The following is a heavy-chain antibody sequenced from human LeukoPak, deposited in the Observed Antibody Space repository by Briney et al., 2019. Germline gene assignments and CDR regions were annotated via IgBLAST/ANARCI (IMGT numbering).Heavy chain of an antibody. D-gene: IGHD1-26*01. J-gene: IGHJ5*02. Sequence: SETLSLTCTVSGGSISSSSYYWSWIRQPPGKGLEWIGYIYYSGSTNYNPSLKSRVTISVDTSKNQFSLKLSSVTAADTAVYYCARGSGGSYYYGQVWFDPWGQGTLVTVSS. CDR1: GGSISSSSYY. CDR3: ARGSGGSYYYGQVWFDP. V-gene: IGHV4-61*01. CDR2: IYYSGST.